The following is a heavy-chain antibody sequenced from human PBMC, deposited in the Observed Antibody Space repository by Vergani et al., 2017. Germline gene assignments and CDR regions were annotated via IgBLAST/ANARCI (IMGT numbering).Heavy chain of an antibody. V-gene: IGHV1-18*01. J-gene: IGHJ4*02. D-gene: IGHD5-12*01. CDR1: GYSFNSYG. Sequence: QVQLVQSGAELKKPGASVYVSCKTSGYSFNSYGINWVRQAPGQGLEWLGWISGYDGKTKYVEKLQGRITVTIDTSTNSAYMELRGLRSDDTAVYYCAKTHEGDSGYYYFDYWGQATLVTVSS. CDR2: ISGYDGKT. CDR3: AKTHEGDSGYYYFDY.